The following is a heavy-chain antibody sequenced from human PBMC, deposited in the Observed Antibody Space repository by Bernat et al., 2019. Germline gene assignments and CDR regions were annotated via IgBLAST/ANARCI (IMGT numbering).Heavy chain of an antibody. V-gene: IGHV3-15*01. CDR3: TTLYYDILTGYYIDY. CDR2: IKSKTDGGTT. Sequence: EVQLVESGGGLVKPGGSLRVSCAASGFTFSNAWMSWVRQAPGKGLEWVGRIKSKTDGGTTDYAAPVKGRFTISRDDSKNTLYLQMNSLKTEDTAVYYCTTLYYDILTGYYIDYWGQGTLVTVSS. CDR1: GFTFSNAW. D-gene: IGHD3-9*01. J-gene: IGHJ4*02.